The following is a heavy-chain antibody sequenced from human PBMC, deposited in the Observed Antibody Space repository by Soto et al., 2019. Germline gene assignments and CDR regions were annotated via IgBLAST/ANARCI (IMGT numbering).Heavy chain of an antibody. Sequence: GGSQSVSSAASCFVVSVFQFNRIRHARGGGLQWLSAITGTSPCTEYAESIEGRFTISGDNSNKWLHLHMDNLRPEDTAVYYGARDNLAFQGAFDLWGRVSRGTV. D-gene: IGHD3-16*01. CDR3: ARDNLAFQGAFDL. J-gene: IGHJ4*02. CDR1: CFVVSVFQ. CDR2: ITGTSPCT. V-gene: IGHV3-21*01.